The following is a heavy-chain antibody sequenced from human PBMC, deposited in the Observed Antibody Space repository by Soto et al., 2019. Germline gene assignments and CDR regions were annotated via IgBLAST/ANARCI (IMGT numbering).Heavy chain of an antibody. CDR1: GESISISSYY. V-gene: IGHV4-39*01. J-gene: IGHJ4*02. D-gene: IGHD2-21*02. Sequence: SETLSLTCIVSGESISISSYYWGCIRQPPGKGLEWIGSIYYSGRTYYNPSFKSRVTISRDTSKNQFSLKLSSVTATDTAVYYCARQRTTVVTQAYFDHWGQGALVTVSS. CDR3: ARQRTTVVTQAYFDH. CDR2: IYYSGRT.